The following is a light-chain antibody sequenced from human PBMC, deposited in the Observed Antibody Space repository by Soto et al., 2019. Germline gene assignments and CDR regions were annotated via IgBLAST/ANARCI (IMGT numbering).Light chain of an antibody. CDR1: QSVSSN. V-gene: IGKV3-11*01. Sequence: EIALSQSRDTLSLFSGARATLSCLASQSVSSNLAWYQQKPGQAPRLLIYQTSIRAAGIPARFSASGSGTDFTLTISDVQPEDFALYYCHQRQSWPRTFGQGTKVDIK. J-gene: IGKJ1*01. CDR2: QTS. CDR3: HQRQSWPRT.